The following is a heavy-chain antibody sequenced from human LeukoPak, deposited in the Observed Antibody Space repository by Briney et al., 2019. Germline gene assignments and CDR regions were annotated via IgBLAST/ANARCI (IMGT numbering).Heavy chain of an antibody. CDR2: IYSGGST. J-gene: IGHJ4*02. D-gene: IGHD3-22*01. V-gene: IGHV3-66*01. CDR3: AKSPPFDSSGYYYLDY. Sequence: PGGSLRLSCAASGFTVSSNYMSWVRQAPGKGLEWVSVIYSGGSTYYADSVKGRFTISRDNSKNTLYLQMNSLRAEDTAVYYCAKSPPFDSSGYYYLDYWGQGTLVTVSS. CDR1: GFTVSSNY.